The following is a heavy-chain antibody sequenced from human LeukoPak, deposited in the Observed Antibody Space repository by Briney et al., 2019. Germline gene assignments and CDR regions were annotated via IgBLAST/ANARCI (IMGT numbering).Heavy chain of an antibody. CDR1: GGSISSGSYY. J-gene: IGHJ4*02. V-gene: IGHV4-61*02. CDR3: ARVGFWSGYSSGY. Sequence: SETLSLTCTVSGGSISSGSYYWSWIRQPAGKGLEWIGRIYTSGSTNYNPSLKSRVTISVDTSKNQFSLKLSSVTAADTAVYYCARVGFWSGYSSGYWGQGTLVTVSS. D-gene: IGHD3-3*01. CDR2: IYTSGST.